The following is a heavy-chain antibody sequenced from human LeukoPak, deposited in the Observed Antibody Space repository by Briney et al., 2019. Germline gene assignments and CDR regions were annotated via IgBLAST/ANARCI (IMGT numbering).Heavy chain of an antibody. Sequence: GGSLRLSCAASGFTFSNYAVSWVRQAPGKGLEWVSAISGSGGSTYYADSVKGRFTISRDNSKNTLYLHMNSLRAEDTAVYYCAQDHSWGSYFFDYWGQGTLVTVSS. V-gene: IGHV3-23*01. CDR3: AQDHSWGSYFFDY. D-gene: IGHD3-16*01. CDR1: GFTFSNYA. CDR2: ISGSGGST. J-gene: IGHJ4*02.